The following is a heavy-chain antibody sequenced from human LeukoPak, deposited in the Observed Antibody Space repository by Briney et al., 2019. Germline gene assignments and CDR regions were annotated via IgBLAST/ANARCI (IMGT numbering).Heavy chain of an antibody. CDR2: INHSGST. CDR3: ARTQQLGSYIWFDP. CDR1: GGSISSSGYY. Sequence: PSETLSLTCTVSGGSISSSGYYWGWIRQPPGKGLEWIGEINHSGSTNYNPSLKSRVTISVDTSKNQFSLKLSSVTAVDTAVYYCARTQQLGSYIWFDPWGQGTLVTVSS. V-gene: IGHV4-39*07. D-gene: IGHD6-13*01. J-gene: IGHJ5*02.